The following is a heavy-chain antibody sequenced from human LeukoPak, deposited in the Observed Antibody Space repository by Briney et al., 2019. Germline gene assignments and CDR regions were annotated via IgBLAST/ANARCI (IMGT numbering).Heavy chain of an antibody. CDR3: ARHEDYNDSFDI. CDR2: IDPSDSYT. Sequence: GEPLKISCKGSGYSFTSYWISWVRQMPGKGLEWMGWIDPSDSYTNYSPSFQGHVTISADKSISTAYLQWSSLKASDTAMYYCARHEDYNDSFDIWGQGTMVTVSS. D-gene: IGHD4-11*01. CDR1: GYSFTSYW. V-gene: IGHV5-10-1*01. J-gene: IGHJ3*02.